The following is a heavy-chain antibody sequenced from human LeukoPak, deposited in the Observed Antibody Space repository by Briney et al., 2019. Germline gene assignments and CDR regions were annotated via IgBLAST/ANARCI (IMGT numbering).Heavy chain of an antibody. Sequence: GGSLRLSCAASGFTFSSYSMNWVRQAPGKGLEWVSSISSSSSYIYYADSVKGRFTISRDNTKNSLYLQMNSLRAEDTAVYYCARDGIVGATLGSDYWGQGTLVTVSS. J-gene: IGHJ4*02. V-gene: IGHV3-21*01. CDR2: ISSSSSYI. CDR1: GFTFSSYS. CDR3: ARDGIVGATLGSDY. D-gene: IGHD1-26*01.